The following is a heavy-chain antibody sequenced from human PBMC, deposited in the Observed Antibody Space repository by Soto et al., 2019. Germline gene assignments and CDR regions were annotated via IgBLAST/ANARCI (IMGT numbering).Heavy chain of an antibody. CDR1: GGSISGYY. J-gene: IGHJ4*02. CDR3: ARSSAPYYVDS. Sequence: SETLSLTCAGSGGSISGYYWSWIRQSPGKGLEWIGYINYSGSTNYNPSLKSRVTISVDTSKNQFSLKLNSVTAADTAMYYCARSSAPYYVDSWGRGTLVTVSS. D-gene: IGHD3-10*01. CDR2: INYSGST. V-gene: IGHV4-59*01.